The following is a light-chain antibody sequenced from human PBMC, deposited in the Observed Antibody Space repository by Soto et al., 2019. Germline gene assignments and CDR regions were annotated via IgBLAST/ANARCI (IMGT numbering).Light chain of an antibody. V-gene: IGKV3-20*01. J-gene: IGKJ1*01. CDR2: GAS. CDR3: HQYSSSPRT. Sequence: ENVLTQSPATLSLSPGERVTLSCRASQSVGSNFLAWYQQKPGQAPRLLIYGASNRAAGIPDRFSGSGSGTDFTLTISRLEPEDFAVYYCHQYSSSPRTFGQGTKVDIK. CDR1: QSVGSNF.